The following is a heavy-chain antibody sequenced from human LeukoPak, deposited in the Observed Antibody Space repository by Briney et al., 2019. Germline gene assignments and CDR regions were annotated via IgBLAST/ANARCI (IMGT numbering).Heavy chain of an antibody. CDR1: GFTFSSYG. Sequence: GGSLRLSCAASGFTFSSYGMHWVRQAPGKGLEWVAGISNDGSNKNYADSVKGRLTFSRDDSKNTLYLQMNSLRAEDTAVYYCAKDLYNFGTSPFDYWGQGTLVTVSS. J-gene: IGHJ4*02. D-gene: IGHD1-20*01. V-gene: IGHV3-30*18. CDR2: ISNDGSNK. CDR3: AKDLYNFGTSPFDY.